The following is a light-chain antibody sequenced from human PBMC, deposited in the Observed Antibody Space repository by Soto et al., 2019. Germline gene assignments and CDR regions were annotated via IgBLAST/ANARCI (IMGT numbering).Light chain of an antibody. CDR3: QQSYSTPET. CDR1: QSISSY. Sequence: DIQMTQSPSSLSASVGDRVTITCRASQSISSYLNWYQQKPGKAPKLLIYAASSLQSGVPSRFSGSGSGTDFTPTISSLQPEDFATYYSQQSYSTPETFGQGTKVEIK. CDR2: AAS. V-gene: IGKV1-39*01. J-gene: IGKJ1*01.